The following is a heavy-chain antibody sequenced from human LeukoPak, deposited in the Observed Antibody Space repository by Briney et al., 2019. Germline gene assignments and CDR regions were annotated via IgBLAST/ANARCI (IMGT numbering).Heavy chain of an antibody. D-gene: IGHD1-1*01. Sequence: GAPVKVSCKASGYTFTSYYMHWVRQAPGQGLEWMGVINPSGGSTSYEQKFQGRVTMTRDTSTSTVYMDLSSLRSEDTAVYYCARAYNWNDKFDYWGQGTLVTVSS. CDR1: GYTFTSYY. CDR3: ARAYNWNDKFDY. CDR2: INPSGGST. J-gene: IGHJ4*02. V-gene: IGHV1-46*01.